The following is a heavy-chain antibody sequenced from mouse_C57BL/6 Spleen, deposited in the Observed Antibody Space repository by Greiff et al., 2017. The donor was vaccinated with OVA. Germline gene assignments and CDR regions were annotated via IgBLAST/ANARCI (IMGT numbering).Heavy chain of an antibody. CDR1: GYTFTDYE. Sequence: VQLQQSGAELVRPGASVTLSCKASGYTFTDYEMLWVKQTPVHGLEWIGAIDPETGGTASTQKFTGKAILTADKSSRTAYRGLRSLTSEDSAVYYCARSGYGSSYEDYWGQGTTLTVSS. J-gene: IGHJ2*01. CDR3: ARSGYGSSYEDY. V-gene: IGHV1-15*01. CDR2: IDPETGGT. D-gene: IGHD1-1*01.